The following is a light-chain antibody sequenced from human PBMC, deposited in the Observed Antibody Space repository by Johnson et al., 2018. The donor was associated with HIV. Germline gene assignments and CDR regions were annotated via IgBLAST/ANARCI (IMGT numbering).Light chain of an antibody. CDR1: NSNIGNNY. J-gene: IGLJ1*01. Sequence: HSVLTQPPSVSAAPGQKVTISCSGSNSNIGNNYVSWYQHLPGTAPKLLIYENNKRPSGIPDRFSGSKFGTSATLGITGLQNGDEADYYCGTWNSSLSVQNYVFGTGTKVTVV. V-gene: IGLV1-51*02. CDR2: ENN. CDR3: GTWNSSLSVQNYV.